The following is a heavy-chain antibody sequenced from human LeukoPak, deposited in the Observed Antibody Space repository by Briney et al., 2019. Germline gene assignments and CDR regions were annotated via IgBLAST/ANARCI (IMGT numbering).Heavy chain of an antibody. D-gene: IGHD6-6*01. CDR2: IYTSGST. J-gene: IGHJ5*02. CDR1: GGSISSYY. V-gene: IGHV4-4*07. Sequence: TSETLSLTCTVSGGSISSYYWSWIRQPAGKGLEWIGRIYTSGSTNYNPSLKSRVTMSVDTSKNQFSLKLSSVTAADTAAYYCARDGGYSSSSLVNWFDPWGQGTLVTVSS. CDR3: ARDGGYSSSSLVNWFDP.